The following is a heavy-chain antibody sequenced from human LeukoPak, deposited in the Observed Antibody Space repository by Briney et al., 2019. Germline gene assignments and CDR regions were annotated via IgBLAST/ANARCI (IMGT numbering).Heavy chain of an antibody. CDR2: IYSGGST. J-gene: IGHJ3*02. CDR3: ARAFATPWGAFDI. V-gene: IGHV3-53*01. Sequence: GGSLRLSWAASGFTFSSYAMSWVRQAPGKGLEWGSVIYSGGSTYYADSGKGRFTNSRDNSQNTLYLQMNSLRADDTAVYYCARAFATPWGAFDIWGQGTMVTVS. CDR1: GFTFSSYA. D-gene: IGHD2-2*02.